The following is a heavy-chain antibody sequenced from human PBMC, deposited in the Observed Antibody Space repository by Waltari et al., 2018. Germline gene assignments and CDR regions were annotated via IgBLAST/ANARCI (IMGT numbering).Heavy chain of an antibody. J-gene: IGHJ4*02. CDR3: ARARGGSYSSFDF. V-gene: IGHV3-48*04. CDR1: AFTFSTYG. Sequence: EVQLVESGGGLVQPGGSLRLSCEASAFTFSTYGMNWVRQAPGKGLEWISYISDDSSPIYYTDSVKGRFTISRDNARNSLYLQMNSLRAEDTAVYYCARARGGSYSSFDFWGQGTLVTVSS. D-gene: IGHD1-26*01. CDR2: ISDDSSPI.